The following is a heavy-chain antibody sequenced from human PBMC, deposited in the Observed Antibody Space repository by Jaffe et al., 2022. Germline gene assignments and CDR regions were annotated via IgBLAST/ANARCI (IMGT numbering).Heavy chain of an antibody. CDR1: GYSISSGYY. V-gene: IGHV4-38-2*01. CDR3: ARQGDTMVRGVIIGTVFDY. D-gene: IGHD3-10*01. J-gene: IGHJ4*02. Sequence: QVQLQESGPGLVKPSETLSLTCAVSGYSISSGYYWGWIRQPPGKGLEWIGSIYHSGSTYYNPSLKSRVTISVDTSKNQFSLKLSSVTAADTAVYYCARQGDTMVRGVIIGTVFDYWGQGTLVTVSS. CDR2: IYHSGST.